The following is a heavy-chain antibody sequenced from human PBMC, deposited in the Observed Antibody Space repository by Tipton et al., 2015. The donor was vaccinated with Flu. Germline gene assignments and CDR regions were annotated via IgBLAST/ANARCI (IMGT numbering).Heavy chain of an antibody. D-gene: IGHD6-13*01. V-gene: IGHV4-38-2*01. CDR1: GYSVSGTYY. Sequence: AYSGYSVSGTYYWGWIRQPPGEGLEWIGTIYHNGSTYYNPSLKSRVTISLDTSKNQFSLRLTSVAAGDTAVYYCVRHLKGISAIGTGWFDPWGQGTLVTVST. CDR3: VRHLKGISAIGTGWFDP. J-gene: IGHJ5*02. CDR2: IYHNGST.